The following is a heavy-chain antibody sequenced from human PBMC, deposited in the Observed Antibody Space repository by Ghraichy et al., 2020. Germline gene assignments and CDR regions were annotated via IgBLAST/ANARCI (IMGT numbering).Heavy chain of an antibody. CDR1: GSIVRSTE. CDR2: IYSGGNT. CDR3: ARAHERSYYYGMDV. Sequence: GGSLRLSCSPSGSIVRSTEMRWGRQAPGKGLGWVSVIYSGGNTYSADSVKGRFTISRDNSKNTLYLQMNSLRAEDTAVYYCARAHERSYYYGMDVWGQGTMVTVS. J-gene: IGHJ6*02. V-gene: IGHV3-53*01.